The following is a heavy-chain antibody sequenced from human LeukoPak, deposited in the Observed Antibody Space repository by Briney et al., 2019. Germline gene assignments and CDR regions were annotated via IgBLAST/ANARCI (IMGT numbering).Heavy chain of an antibody. V-gene: IGHV3-21*01. CDR2: ISSSSSYI. J-gene: IGHJ5*02. Sequence: GGSLRLSCAASGFTFSSYSMNWVRQAPGKGLEWVSSISSSSSYIYYADSVKGRFTISRDNAKNSLYLQMNSLRAEDTAVYYCARDKDDGFTFDPWGQGTLVTVSS. CDR3: ARDKDDGFTFDP. D-gene: IGHD5-24*01. CDR1: GFTFSSYS.